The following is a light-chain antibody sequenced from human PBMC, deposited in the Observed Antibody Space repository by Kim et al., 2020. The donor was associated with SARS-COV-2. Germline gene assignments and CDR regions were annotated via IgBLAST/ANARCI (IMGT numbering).Light chain of an antibody. V-gene: IGKV4-1*01. CDR1: QSVLYSSNKKNY. Sequence: DIVMTQSPDSLAVSLGERATINCKSSQSVLYSSNKKNYLAWYQQKPRQPPKLLIYWASTRESGVPDRCSGSGSGTDFTLNISSLQAEDVAVYYGQQYYGVHQMFGQGTKVDIK. J-gene: IGKJ1*01. CDR2: WAS. CDR3: QQYYGVHQM.